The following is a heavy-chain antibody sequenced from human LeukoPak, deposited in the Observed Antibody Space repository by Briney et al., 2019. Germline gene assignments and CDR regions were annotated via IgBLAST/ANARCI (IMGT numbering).Heavy chain of an antibody. CDR1: GYTFTSYD. D-gene: IGHD5-18*01. CDR2: MNPNSGNT. CDR3: EKDPGYEAIYCFDY. Sequence: GGSVKVSCKASGYTFTSYDINWVRQAPGQGLEWMGWMNPNSGNTVYAHKFQGRVTMTRNTSISTAYMQLSSLRSDDTAVYYCEKDPGYEAIYCFDYWGEGTLVTVYS. J-gene: IGHJ4*02. V-gene: IGHV1-8*01.